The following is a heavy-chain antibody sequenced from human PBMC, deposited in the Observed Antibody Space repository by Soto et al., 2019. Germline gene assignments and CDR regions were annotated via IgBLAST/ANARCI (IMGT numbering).Heavy chain of an antibody. V-gene: IGHV3-23*01. Sequence: EVQLLESGGGLVQPGGSLRLSCATSRFAFSSYAMSWVRQAPGKGLEWVSAIGGSGHSTFYADSVRGRFTISRDNSKNTLYLQMDSLRAEDTAFYYCAKGLSGSGAYNGFDPWGQGTLVTVSS. J-gene: IGHJ5*02. D-gene: IGHD3-10*01. CDR3: AKGLSGSGAYNGFDP. CDR1: RFAFSSYA. CDR2: IGGSGHST.